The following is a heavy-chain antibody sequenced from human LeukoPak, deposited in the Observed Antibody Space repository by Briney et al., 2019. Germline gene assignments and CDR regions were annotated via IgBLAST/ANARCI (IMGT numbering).Heavy chain of an antibody. Sequence: SETLSLTCTVSGGSISSGSYYWSWIRQPAGKGLEWIWRIYTSGSTNYNPSLKSRVTISVDTSKNQFSLKLSSVTAADTAVYYCARLLRVGYCSTTTCNWFDPWGQGTLVTVSS. D-gene: IGHD2-2*03. CDR1: GGSISSGSYY. CDR2: IYTSGST. V-gene: IGHV4-61*02. J-gene: IGHJ5*02. CDR3: ARLLRVGYCSTTTCNWFDP.